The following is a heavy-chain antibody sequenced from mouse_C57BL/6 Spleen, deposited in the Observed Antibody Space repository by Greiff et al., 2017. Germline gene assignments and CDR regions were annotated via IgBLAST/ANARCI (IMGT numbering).Heavy chain of an antibody. V-gene: IGHV5-4*03. CDR1: GFTFSSYA. CDR2: ISDGGSYT. CDR3: AGSSYVDYAMDY. Sequence: EVKLMESGGGLVKPGGSLKLSCAASGFTFSSYAMSWVRQTPEKRLEWVATISDGGSYTYYPDNVKGRFTISRDNAKNNLYLQMSHLKSEDTAMYYCAGSSYVDYAMDYWGQGTSVTVSS. J-gene: IGHJ4*01. D-gene: IGHD1-1*01.